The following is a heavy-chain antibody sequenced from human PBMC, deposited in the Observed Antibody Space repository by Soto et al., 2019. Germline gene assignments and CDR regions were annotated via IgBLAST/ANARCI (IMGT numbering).Heavy chain of an antibody. J-gene: IGHJ6*03. Sequence: EAQLVESGGGLVQPGGSLRLSCAASGFTFSNYEMHWVRQAPGKGLEYVSGISNNGAHTDYAKSVKGRFTISRDNSEKYVYLKMGSVRAEDMALYYCARRGYGSRWPNVYMDVWGKGTPVTVSS. V-gene: IGHV3-64*01. CDR1: GFTFSNYE. CDR3: ARRGYGSRWPNVYMDV. CDR2: ISNNGAHT. D-gene: IGHD6-13*01.